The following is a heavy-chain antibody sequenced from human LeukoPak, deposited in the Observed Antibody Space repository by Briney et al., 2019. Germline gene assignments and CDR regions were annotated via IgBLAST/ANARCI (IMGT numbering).Heavy chain of an antibody. CDR3: ARQTVTMRARYPYYFDY. CDR1: GGSISSSSYY. D-gene: IGHD3-22*01. V-gene: IGHV4-39*01. Sequence: SQTLSLTCTLSGGSISSSSYYWGWIRHPPGKGLEWSRRIYFRGATYCNSTLKSRFTISVDTSKNQFSLKLSSVTDADTAVYYCARQTVTMRARYPYYFDYWGQGTLVTVSS. J-gene: IGHJ4*02. CDR2: IYFRGAT.